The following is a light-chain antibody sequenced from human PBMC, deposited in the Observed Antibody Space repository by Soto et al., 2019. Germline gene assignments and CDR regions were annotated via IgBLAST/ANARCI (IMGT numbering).Light chain of an antibody. CDR2: DAS. CDR3: QQRFTWPS. J-gene: IGKJ3*01. V-gene: IGKV3-11*01. CDR1: QSISSS. Sequence: ETVLTQSPATLSLSPGERATLSCRASQSISSSLAWYQQTPGQAPRLLIYDASKRATGIPARFSGSGSGTDFTLTISSLEPEDFAVYYCQQRFTWPSFGPGTKVHIK.